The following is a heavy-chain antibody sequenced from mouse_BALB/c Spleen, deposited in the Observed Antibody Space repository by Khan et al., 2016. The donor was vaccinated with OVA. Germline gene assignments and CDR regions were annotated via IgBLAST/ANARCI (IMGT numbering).Heavy chain of an antibody. CDR1: GYTFTSYW. J-gene: IGHJ3*01. V-gene: IGHV1-7*01. D-gene: IGHD1-1*01. CDR3: TNYGSSSAWFTY. Sequence: QVQLKESGAELAKPGASVKMSCKASGYTFTSYWMHWVKQRPGQGLEWIGYINPSTDYTEYNQKFKDKATLTADKSSSTAYMQLTSLTSEDSAVYDGTNYGSSSAWFTYWGQGTLVTVSA. CDR2: INPSTDYT.